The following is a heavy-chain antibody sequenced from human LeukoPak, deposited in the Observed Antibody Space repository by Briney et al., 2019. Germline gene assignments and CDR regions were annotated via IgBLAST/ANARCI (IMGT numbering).Heavy chain of an antibody. CDR2: IIPIFGTA. D-gene: IGHD6-13*01. V-gene: IGHV1-69*05. CDR3: ARTIAAANPVGYYYYYMDV. Sequence: ASVKLSCTAAGATFTSYAISWVRQAPGQGLELMGGIIPIFGTANYAQKFQGRVTITRDESTSTAYMEMSSLRSEDTAVYYCARTIAAANPVGYYYYYMDVWGKGTPVTVSS. J-gene: IGHJ6*03. CDR1: GATFTSYA.